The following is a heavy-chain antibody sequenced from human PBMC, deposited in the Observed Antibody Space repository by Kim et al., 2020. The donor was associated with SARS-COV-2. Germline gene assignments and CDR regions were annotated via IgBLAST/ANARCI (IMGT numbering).Heavy chain of an antibody. D-gene: IGHD6-13*01. J-gene: IGHJ6*04. Sequence: NHNPSLKSRVTISVDTSKNQFSLKLSSVTAADTAVYYCARGRYSSKGLDVWGKGTTVTVSS. V-gene: IGHV4-34*01. CDR3: ARGRYSSKGLDV.